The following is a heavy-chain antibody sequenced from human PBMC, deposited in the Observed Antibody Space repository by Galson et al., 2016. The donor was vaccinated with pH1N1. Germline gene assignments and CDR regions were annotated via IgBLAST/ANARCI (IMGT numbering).Heavy chain of an antibody. CDR3: SRVLEGGVDV. J-gene: IGHJ6*02. Sequence: SLRLSCAVSGFIFSDYHMDWVRQAPGKGLEWVGRSKKKLYSYTTEYATSVQGRFTISRDESQNSMYLQMSYLRLEDTAVYFCSRVLEGGVDVWGQGTTVIVSS. V-gene: IGHV3-72*01. CDR2: SKKKLYSYTT. CDR1: GFIFSDYH.